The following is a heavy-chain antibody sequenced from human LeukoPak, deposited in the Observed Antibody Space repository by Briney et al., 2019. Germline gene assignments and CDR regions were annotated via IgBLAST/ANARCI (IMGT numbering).Heavy chain of an antibody. J-gene: IGHJ4*02. D-gene: IGHD3-22*01. CDR3: ARGTLDSSGYYRGDYFDY. V-gene: IGHV4-59*01. Sequence: SETLSLTCTVSGGSISSYYWSWIRQPPGKGLEWIGYIYYSGSTNYNPSLKSRVTISVDTSKNQFSLKLSSVIAADTAVYYCARGTLDSSGYYRGDYFDYWGQGTLVTVSS. CDR2: IYYSGST. CDR1: GGSISSYY.